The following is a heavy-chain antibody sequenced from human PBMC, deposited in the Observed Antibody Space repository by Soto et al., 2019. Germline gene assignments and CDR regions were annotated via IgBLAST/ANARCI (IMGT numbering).Heavy chain of an antibody. CDR1: GDSFNTFA. CDR2: IIPNFDTP. D-gene: IGHD3-22*01. V-gene: IGHV1-69*06. CDR3: ARTYYDSSGYYLWYFDY. Sequence: QVQLVQSGAEVKKPGSSVKLSCKASGDSFNTFAVTWVRQAPGKGLEWMGGIIPNFDTPNYAQKFQGRVTIIADKSTSTPYMELSSLRSADTAVYYCARTYYDSSGYYLWYFDYWGQGTLVTVSS. J-gene: IGHJ4*02.